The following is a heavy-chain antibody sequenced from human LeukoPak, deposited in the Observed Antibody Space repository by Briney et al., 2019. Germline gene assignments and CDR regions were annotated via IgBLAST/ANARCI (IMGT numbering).Heavy chain of an antibody. D-gene: IGHD4-17*01. V-gene: IGHV4-59*01. CDR2: IYYSGST. Sequence: KTSETLSLTCTVSGGSISSYYWSWMRQPPGKGLEWIGYIYYSGSTNYSPSLKSRVTISVDTSKNQFSLKLSSVTAADTAVYYCARDRYGDTTLDYWGQGTLVTVSS. CDR3: ARDRYGDTTLDY. CDR1: GGSISSYY. J-gene: IGHJ4*02.